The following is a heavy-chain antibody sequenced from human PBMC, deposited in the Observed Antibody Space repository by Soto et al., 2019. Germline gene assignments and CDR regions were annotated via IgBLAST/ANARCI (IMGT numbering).Heavy chain of an antibody. Sequence: SETLSLTCTVSGGSISSGGYYWGWIRQHPGKGLEWIGYIYYSGSTYYNPSLKSRVTISVDTSKNQFSLKLSSVTAADTAVYYCARALRPYDYGSGNHLPYGMDVWGQGTTGTVS. CDR2: IYYSGST. CDR3: ARALRPYDYGSGNHLPYGMDV. V-gene: IGHV4-31*03. CDR1: GGSISSGGYY. D-gene: IGHD3-10*01. J-gene: IGHJ6*02.